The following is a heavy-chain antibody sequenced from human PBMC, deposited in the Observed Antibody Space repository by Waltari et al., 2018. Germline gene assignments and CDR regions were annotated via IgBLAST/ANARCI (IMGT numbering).Heavy chain of an antibody. V-gene: IGHV3-21*01. CDR2: ISSSSTYI. CDR1: GFTYSSYT. Sequence: EVQLVESGGGLVEHGRSLRLSCAASGFTYSSYTMNWVRQSPGKGLEWVSSISSSSTYISYADSVKGRFTISRDDAENSLYLQMDSLRAEDTAVYYCTRDLYGSGGDWFDPWGQGTLVTVSS. CDR3: TRDLYGSGGDWFDP. D-gene: IGHD3-10*01. J-gene: IGHJ5*02.